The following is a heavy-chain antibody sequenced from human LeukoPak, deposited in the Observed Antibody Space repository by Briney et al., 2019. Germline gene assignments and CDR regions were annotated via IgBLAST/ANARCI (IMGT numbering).Heavy chain of an antibody. CDR1: GFTFSNYA. Sequence: PGGSLRLSCAASGFTFSNYAMSWVRQAPGKGLEWVSGISGSGDITYYADSVKGRFTISRDNSKNTLYLQINSLRAEDTAVYYCAKGGYSLGSWFDPWGQGTLVTVSS. CDR2: ISGSGDIT. J-gene: IGHJ5*02. V-gene: IGHV3-23*01. D-gene: IGHD5-18*01. CDR3: AKGGYSLGSWFDP.